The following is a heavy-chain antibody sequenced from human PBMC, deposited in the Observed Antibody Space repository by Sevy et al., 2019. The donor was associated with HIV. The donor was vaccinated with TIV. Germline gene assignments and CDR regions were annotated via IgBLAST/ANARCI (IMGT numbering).Heavy chain of an antibody. CDR3: ARDLEVYGGWEQTSQGMDV. J-gene: IGHJ6*02. V-gene: IGHV3-30-3*01. CDR1: GFTFNRYS. D-gene: IGHD1-26*01. CDR2: ISYDGSNK. Sequence: GGSLRLSCAASGFTFNRYSMHWVRQAPGKGLEWVAVISYDGSNKYYADSVRGRFTISRDSSKNTLYLQMNSLRPEDTAVYYCARDLEVYGGWEQTSQGMDVWGQGTTVTVSS.